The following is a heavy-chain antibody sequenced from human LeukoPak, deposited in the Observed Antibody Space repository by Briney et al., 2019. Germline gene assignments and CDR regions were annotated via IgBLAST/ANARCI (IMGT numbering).Heavy chain of an antibody. CDR1: GFTVSSNY. Sequence: GGSLRLSCAASGFTVSSNYMSWVRQGPGKGLECVSVISNDGDTYYADSVKGRFTISRDNSKNTLYLQMNSPRAEDTAAYYCAKDGNWARFENWGQGTLVTVSS. CDR3: AKDGNWARFEN. J-gene: IGHJ4*02. V-gene: IGHV3-53*01. CDR2: ISNDGDT. D-gene: IGHD7-27*01.